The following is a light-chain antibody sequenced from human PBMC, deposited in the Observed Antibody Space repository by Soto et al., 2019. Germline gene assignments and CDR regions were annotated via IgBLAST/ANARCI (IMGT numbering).Light chain of an antibody. CDR2: KAA. CDR1: DNIAPW. Sequence: DIKLTQSSSKLSASAGAGVAITCRASDNIAPWVAWYQQKPGKAPKLLIYKAANLADEVPSRFAGSGSGTDFTLTITRLQPDDFATYYCQHYNSFSRTFGQGTKVDIK. J-gene: IGKJ1*01. CDR3: QHYNSFSRT. V-gene: IGKV1-5*03.